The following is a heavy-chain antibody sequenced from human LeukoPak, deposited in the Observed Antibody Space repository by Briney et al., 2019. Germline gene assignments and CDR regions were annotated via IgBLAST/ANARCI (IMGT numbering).Heavy chain of an antibody. Sequence: PGGSLRLSCAASGFTFSSYSMNWVRQAPGKGLEWVSSISSSSSYIYYAVSVKGRFTISRDNAKNSLYLQMNSLRAEDTAVYYCARDDSKFYCYMDVWGKGTTVTVSS. V-gene: IGHV3-21*01. J-gene: IGHJ6*03. CDR2: ISSSSSYI. CDR3: ARDDSKFYCYMDV. D-gene: IGHD2-21*02. CDR1: GFTFSSYS.